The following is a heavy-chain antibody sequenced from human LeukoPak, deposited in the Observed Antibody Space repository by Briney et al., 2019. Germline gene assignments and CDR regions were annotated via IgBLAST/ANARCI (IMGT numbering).Heavy chain of an antibody. CDR1: GFTLSSYA. V-gene: IGHV3-64*01. CDR3: ARDQGGSGNNFDY. Sequence: PGGSLRLPCAASGFTLSSYAMHWVRQAPGKGLEYVSAISSNGGSTYYANSVKGRFTISRDNSKNTLYLQMGSLRAEDMAVYYCARDQGGSGNNFDYWGQGTLVTVSS. D-gene: IGHD3-10*01. J-gene: IGHJ4*02. CDR2: ISSNGGST.